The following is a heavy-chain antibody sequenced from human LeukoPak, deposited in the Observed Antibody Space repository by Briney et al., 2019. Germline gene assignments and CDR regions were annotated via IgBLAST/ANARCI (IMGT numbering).Heavy chain of an antibody. CDR2: IIPIFGTA. J-gene: IGHJ3*02. D-gene: IGHD3-22*01. CDR1: GYSFTNYA. Sequence: ASVKVSCKASGYSFTNYAMNWVRQAPGQGLEWMGGIIPIFGTANYAQKFQGRVTITADESTSTAYMELSSLRSEDTAVYYCARGRITMIVVVNGDIDAFDIWGQGTMVTVSS. CDR3: ARGRITMIVVVNGDIDAFDI. V-gene: IGHV1-69*13.